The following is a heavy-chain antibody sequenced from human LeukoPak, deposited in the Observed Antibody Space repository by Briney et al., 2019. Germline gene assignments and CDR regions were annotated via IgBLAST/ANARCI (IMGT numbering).Heavy chain of an antibody. Sequence: TAETLSLTCTVSVDSISTGLYYWSWIRQPPGKGLEWIGYIYYSGSTYYNPSLKSRVTISADTSKNQFSLKLSSVTAADTAVYYCARVLQYGDAFDIWGQGTMVTVSS. D-gene: IGHD2-15*01. J-gene: IGHJ3*02. V-gene: IGHV4-30-4*01. CDR3: ARVLQYGDAFDI. CDR1: VDSISTGLYY. CDR2: IYYSGST.